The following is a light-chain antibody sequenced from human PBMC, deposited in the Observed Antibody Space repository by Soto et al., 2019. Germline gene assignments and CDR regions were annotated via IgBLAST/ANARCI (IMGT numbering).Light chain of an antibody. J-gene: IGKJ4*01. V-gene: IGKV3-20*01. CDR1: QSISSSY. CDR3: QQYGSSPLT. Sequence: EIVLTQSPGTLSLSPGERATLSCRASQSISSSYLVWYQQKPGQAPRLLIYGASSRATGIPDRFSGSGSGTDFTLTITSLEPEDFAMYYCQQYGSSPLTFGGGTKVEIK. CDR2: GAS.